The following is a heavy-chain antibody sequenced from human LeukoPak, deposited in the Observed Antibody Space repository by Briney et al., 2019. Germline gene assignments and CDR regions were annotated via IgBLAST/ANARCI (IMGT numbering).Heavy chain of an antibody. CDR2: IIPILGTA. CDR3: ALIVVVPASRAFDI. J-gene: IGHJ3*02. D-gene: IGHD2-2*01. CDR1: GGTFSSYA. V-gene: IGHV1-69*13. Sequence: ASVKVSCKASGGTFSSYAISWVRQAPGQGLEWMGGIIPILGTANYAQKFQGRVTITADESTSTAYMELSSLRSEDTAVYYCALIVVVPASRAFDIWGQGTMVTVSS.